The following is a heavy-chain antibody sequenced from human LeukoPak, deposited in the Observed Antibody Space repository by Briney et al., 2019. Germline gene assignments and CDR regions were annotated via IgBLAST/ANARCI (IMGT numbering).Heavy chain of an antibody. CDR3: AKETTTVTDWFDP. D-gene: IGHD4-17*01. Sequence: GGSLRLSCAASGFTFSSYGMDWVRQPPGKGLEWVAVISYDGSNKYYADSVKGRFTISRDNSKNTLYLQMNSLRAEDTAVYYCAKETTTVTDWFDPWGQGTLVTVSS. V-gene: IGHV3-30*18. CDR1: GFTFSSYG. J-gene: IGHJ5*02. CDR2: ISYDGSNK.